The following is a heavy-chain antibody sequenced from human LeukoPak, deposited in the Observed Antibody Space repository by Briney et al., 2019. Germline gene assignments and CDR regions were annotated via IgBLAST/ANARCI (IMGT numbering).Heavy chain of an antibody. CDR2: ISVYNGNT. Sequence: ASVRVSCKASGYTFTSYGISWVRQAPGQGLEWMGWISVYNGNTNYGQNLQGRVTMTTDTPTSTAYMELRSLRSDDTAVYYCARVLEMGTIGRGFMDVWGQGTTVTVSS. V-gene: IGHV1-18*01. J-gene: IGHJ6*02. D-gene: IGHD5-24*01. CDR3: ARVLEMGTIGRGFMDV. CDR1: GYTFTSYG.